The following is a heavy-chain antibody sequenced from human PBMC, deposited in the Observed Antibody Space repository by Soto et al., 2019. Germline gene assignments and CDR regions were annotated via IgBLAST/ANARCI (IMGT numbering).Heavy chain of an antibody. V-gene: IGHV4-39*01. CDR3: ARLTPPSPGIAAAATVDY. J-gene: IGHJ4*02. Sequence: QLQLQESGPGLVKPSETLSLTCTVSGGSISSSSYYWGWIRQPPGKGLEWIGSIYYSGSTYYNPSLKSRVTISVDTSKNQFSLMLSSVTAADTAVYYCARLTPPSPGIAAAATVDYWGQGTLVTVSS. CDR2: IYYSGST. CDR1: GGSISSSSYY. D-gene: IGHD6-13*01.